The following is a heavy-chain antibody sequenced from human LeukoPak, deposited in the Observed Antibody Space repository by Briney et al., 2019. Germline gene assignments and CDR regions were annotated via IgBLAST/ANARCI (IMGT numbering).Heavy chain of an antibody. V-gene: IGHV4-59*01. D-gene: IGHD3-22*01. CDR2: IYYSGST. CDR3: ARSSGYYYGAFDI. J-gene: IGHJ3*02. CDR1: GGSISSCY. Sequence: SETLSLTCTVSGGSISSCYWSWIRQPPGKGLEWIGYIYYSGSTNYNPSLKSRVTISVDTSKNQFSLKLSSVTAADTAVYYCARSSGYYYGAFDIWGQGTMVTVSS.